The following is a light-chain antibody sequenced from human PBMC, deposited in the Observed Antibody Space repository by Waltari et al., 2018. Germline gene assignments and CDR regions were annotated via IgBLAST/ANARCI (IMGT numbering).Light chain of an antibody. CDR1: QAIGTS. CDR3: LQYDTLSQT. CDR2: DAS. V-gene: IGKV1-5*01. Sequence: IQMTPSPSTLSASGGDSVTLACRASQAIGTSLAWYQQKSGKAPKSPIYDASSLESGVPSRFSGRGSGTEFTLTISSLQPDDFATYYCLQYDTLSQTFGQGTRVEIK. J-gene: IGKJ1*01.